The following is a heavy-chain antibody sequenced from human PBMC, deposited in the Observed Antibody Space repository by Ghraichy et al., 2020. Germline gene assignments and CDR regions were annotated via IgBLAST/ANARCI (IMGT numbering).Heavy chain of an antibody. Sequence: ASVKVSCKASGYTFTSYAMHWVRQAPGQRLEWMGWINAGNGNTKYSQKFQGRVTITRDTSASTAYMELSSLRSEDTAVYYCARAFVRLGRIAAVSYYMDVWGKGTTVTVSS. CDR1: GYTFTSYA. V-gene: IGHV1-3*01. D-gene: IGHD6-13*01. J-gene: IGHJ6*03. CDR2: INAGNGNT. CDR3: ARAFVRLGRIAAVSYYMDV.